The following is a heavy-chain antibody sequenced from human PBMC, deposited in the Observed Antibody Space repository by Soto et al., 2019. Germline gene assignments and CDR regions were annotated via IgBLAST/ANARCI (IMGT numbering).Heavy chain of an antibody. D-gene: IGHD6-13*01. V-gene: IGHV1-69*13. Sequence: SVKVSCKASGGTFSSYAISWVRQAPVQGLEWMGWIIPIFGTANYAQKFQGRVTITAEEYTSTAHMELSSLRSEDTAVYYCARDVTNAYSSRWYVWFDPWGQRTLVTFSS. CDR2: IIPIFGTA. CDR1: GGTFSSYA. CDR3: ARDVTNAYSSRWYVWFDP. J-gene: IGHJ5*02.